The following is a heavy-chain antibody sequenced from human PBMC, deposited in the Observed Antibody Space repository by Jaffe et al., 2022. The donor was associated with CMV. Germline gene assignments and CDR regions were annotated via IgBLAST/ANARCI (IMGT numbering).Heavy chain of an antibody. V-gene: IGHV1-2*02. Sequence: QVQLVQSGAEVKKPGASVKVSCKASGYTFTGYYMHWVRQAPGQGLEWMGWINPNSGGTNYAQKFQGRVTMTRDTSISTAYMELSRLRSDDTAVYYCARGRVHDCGGDCPPFDYWGQGTLVTVSS. J-gene: IGHJ4*02. D-gene: IGHD2-21*02. CDR2: INPNSGGT. CDR3: ARGRVHDCGGDCPPFDY. CDR1: GYTFTGYY.